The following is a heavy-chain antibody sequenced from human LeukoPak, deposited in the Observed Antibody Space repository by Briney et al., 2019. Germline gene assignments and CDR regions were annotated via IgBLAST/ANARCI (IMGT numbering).Heavy chain of an antibody. CDR2: IIPIFGTA. D-gene: IGHD1-26*01. V-gene: IGHV1-69*13. CDR1: GYTFTGYY. Sequence: ASVKVSCKASGYTFTGYYMHWVRQAPGQGLEWMGGIIPIFGTANYAQKFQGRVTITADESTSTAYMELSSLRSEDTAVYYCAIYLPLSGSYVFDYWGQGTLVTVSS. J-gene: IGHJ4*02. CDR3: AIYLPLSGSYVFDY.